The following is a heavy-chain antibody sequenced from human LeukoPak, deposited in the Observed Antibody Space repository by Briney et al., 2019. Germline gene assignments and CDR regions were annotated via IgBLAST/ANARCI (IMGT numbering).Heavy chain of an antibody. CDR2: MNPNSGNT. V-gene: IGHV1-8*01. J-gene: IGHJ6*02. D-gene: IGHD2-8*01. CDR1: GYTLTSYD. CDR3: ARVERLRYCTNGVCYYYYYGMDV. Sequence: ASVKVSCKASGYTLTSYDINWVRQATGQGLEWMGWMNPNSGNTGYAQKFQGRVTMTRNTSISTAYMELSSLRSEDTAVYYCARVERLRYCTNGVCYYYYYGMDVWGQGTTVTVSS.